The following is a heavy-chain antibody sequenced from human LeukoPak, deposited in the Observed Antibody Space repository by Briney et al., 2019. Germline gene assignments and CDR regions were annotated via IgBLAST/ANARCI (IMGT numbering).Heavy chain of an antibody. Sequence: GRSLRLSCAASGFTFSSYAMHWVRQAPGKGLEWVAVISYDGSNKYYADSVKGRFTISRDNSKNTLYLQMNSLRAEDTAVYYCARDLGFYYYYMDVWGKGTTVTVSS. CDR2: ISYDGSNK. CDR3: ARDLGFYYYYMDV. CDR1: GFTFSSYA. V-gene: IGHV3-30*04. J-gene: IGHJ6*03.